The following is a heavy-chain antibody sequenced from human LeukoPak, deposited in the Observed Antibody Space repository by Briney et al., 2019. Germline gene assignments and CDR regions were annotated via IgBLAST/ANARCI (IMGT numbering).Heavy chain of an antibody. CDR1: QFTPSVVC. Sequence: PGGSLRLSPAVSQFTPSVVCTDGGRQAPGRGLEWVANMDPTGSQKRYVDSVRGRLTISNDNPGASLYLDMHSLRAEDTAIYSCAFRTSGNHWAQDTLVTVSS. D-gene: IGHD1/OR15-1a*01. V-gene: IGHV3-7*01. J-gene: IGHJ1*01. CDR2: MDPTGSQK. CDR3: AFRTSGNH.